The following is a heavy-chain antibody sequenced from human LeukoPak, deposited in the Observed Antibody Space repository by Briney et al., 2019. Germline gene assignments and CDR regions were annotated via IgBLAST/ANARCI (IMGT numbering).Heavy chain of an antibody. V-gene: IGHV4-34*01. Sequence: SETLSLTCAVYGGSFSGYYWSWIRQPPGKGLEWIGEINHSGSTNYNPSLKSRVTISVDTSKNQFSLKLSSVTAADTAVYYCARGGGGHLTNNWFDPWGQGTLVTVSS. CDR2: INHSGST. CDR3: ARGGGGHLTNNWFDP. CDR1: GGSFSGYY. J-gene: IGHJ5*02. D-gene: IGHD1/OR15-1a*01.